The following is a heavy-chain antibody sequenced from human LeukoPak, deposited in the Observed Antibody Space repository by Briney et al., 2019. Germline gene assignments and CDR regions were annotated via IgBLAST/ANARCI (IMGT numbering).Heavy chain of an antibody. V-gene: IGHV4-4*07. CDR3: SRGGANDL. J-gene: IGHJ5*02. CDR2: IFTSGST. Sequence: SETLSLTCTVSGSYITSDYWSWIRQPAGKGLEWIGRIFTSGSTSYNPSLKSRVTMSLDTSKNQFSLKLSSVTAADTAVYFCSRGGANDLWGQGTLVTVSS. D-gene: IGHD4/OR15-4a*01. CDR1: GSYITSDY.